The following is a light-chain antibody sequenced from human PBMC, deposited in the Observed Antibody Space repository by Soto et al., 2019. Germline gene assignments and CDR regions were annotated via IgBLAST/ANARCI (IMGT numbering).Light chain of an antibody. V-gene: IGKV3-15*01. Sequence: EIVMTQSPATLSVSPGERATLSCRASQSISSNLAWYQQKPGQAPRLLIYGPSTRATGIPARFSGSGSGTEFTLTLSSLQSEDFAVYYCQQYNNWPLTFGGGTKVEIK. CDR2: GPS. CDR3: QQYNNWPLT. J-gene: IGKJ4*01. CDR1: QSISSN.